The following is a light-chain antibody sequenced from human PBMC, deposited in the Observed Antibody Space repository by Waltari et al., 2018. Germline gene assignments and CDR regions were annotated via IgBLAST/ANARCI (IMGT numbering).Light chain of an antibody. CDR1: ESVRSS. CDR3: QQYGRLPIT. J-gene: IGKJ5*01. Sequence: EIVLTQSPGTLSLSPGERATLSCRASESVRSSLAWYQQKPGQAPGLLIYGASSRATGIPERFSGSGSGTDFTLTISRLEPGDLGIYYCQQYGRLPITFGQGTRLEIK. V-gene: IGKV3-20*01. CDR2: GAS.